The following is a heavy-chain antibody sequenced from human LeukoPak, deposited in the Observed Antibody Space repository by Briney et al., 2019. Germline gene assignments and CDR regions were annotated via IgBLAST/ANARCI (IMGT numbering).Heavy chain of an antibody. CDR3: ARDAWGAAAADDAFDI. Sequence: ASVKVSCKASGFPFTSYDFNWVRQATGQGLEWMGWMNPNSGNTGYAQKLQGGVTMTRDTSISTAYMELSSLRSEDTAVYYCARDAWGAAAADDAFDIWGQGTVVTVSS. D-gene: IGHD6-13*01. J-gene: IGHJ3*02. CDR2: MNPNSGNT. CDR1: GFPFTSYD. V-gene: IGHV1-8*01.